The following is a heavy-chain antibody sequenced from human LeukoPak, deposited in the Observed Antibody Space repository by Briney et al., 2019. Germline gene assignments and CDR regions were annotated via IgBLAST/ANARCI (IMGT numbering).Heavy chain of an antibody. J-gene: IGHJ4*02. CDR3: ARVLGYSGYDLAY. CDR2: TRNKANSYTT. Sequence: GGSLRLSCAASGFTFSDHYMDWVRQAPGKGLEWVGRTRNKANSYTTEYAASVKGRFTISRDDSKNSLYLQMNSLKTEDTAVYYCARVLGYSGYDLAYWGQGTLATVSS. CDR1: GFTFSDHY. D-gene: IGHD5-12*01. V-gene: IGHV3-72*01.